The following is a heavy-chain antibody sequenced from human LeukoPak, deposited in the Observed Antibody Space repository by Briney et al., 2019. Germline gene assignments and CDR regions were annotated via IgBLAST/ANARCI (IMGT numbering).Heavy chain of an antibody. CDR1: GYSISSGYY. Sequence: SETLSLTCAVSGYSISSGYYWGWIRQPPGKGLEWIGSIYHSGSTYYNPSLKSRVTISVDTSKNQFSLKLSSVTAADTAVYYCARGGGYDAFDIWGQGTMVTVSS. J-gene: IGHJ3*02. CDR3: ARGGGYDAFDI. CDR2: IYHSGST. D-gene: IGHD6-19*01. V-gene: IGHV4-38-2*01.